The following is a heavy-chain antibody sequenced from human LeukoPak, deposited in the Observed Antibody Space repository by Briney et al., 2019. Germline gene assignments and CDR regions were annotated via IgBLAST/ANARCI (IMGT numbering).Heavy chain of an antibody. Sequence: SETLSLTCTVSGGSISSYYWSWIRQPAGKGLEWIGRIYTSGSTNYNPSLKSRVTISVDTSKNQFSLKLSSVTAADTAVYYCARRVLRYFDPGFDYWGQGTLVTVSS. J-gene: IGHJ4*02. V-gene: IGHV4-4*07. D-gene: IGHD3-9*01. CDR3: ARRVLRYFDPGFDY. CDR1: GGSISSYY. CDR2: IYTSGST.